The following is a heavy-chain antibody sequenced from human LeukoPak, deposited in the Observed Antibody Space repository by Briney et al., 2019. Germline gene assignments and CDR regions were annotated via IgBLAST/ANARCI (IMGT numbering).Heavy chain of an antibody. D-gene: IGHD2-2*01. J-gene: IGHJ4*02. CDR2: ISYDGSNK. CDR3: ARDRSRFTLAHPQTY. V-gene: IGHV3-30-3*01. CDR1: EFTFSSFG. Sequence: GGSLRLSCAASEFTFSSFGMHWVRQAPGKGLEWVAVISYDGSNKYYADPVKGRFTISRDNSKNTLYLQMNSLRAEDTAVYYCARDRSRFTLAHPQTYWGQGTLVTVSS.